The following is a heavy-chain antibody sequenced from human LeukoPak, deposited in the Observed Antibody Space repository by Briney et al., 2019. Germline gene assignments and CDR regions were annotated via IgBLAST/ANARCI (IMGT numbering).Heavy chain of an antibody. CDR2: IYHSGST. CDR1: GYSISSGYY. V-gene: IGHV4-38-2*01. CDR3: ARVVHYYDSSGYYYVQAFDI. Sequence: SETLAIPRAVSGYSISSGYYWGWIRQPPGKGLEWIGSIYHSGSTYYNPSLKSRVTISVDTSKNQFSLKPSSVTAADTAVYYCARVVHYYDSSGYYYVQAFDIWGQGTLVTVSS. D-gene: IGHD3-22*01. J-gene: IGHJ3*02.